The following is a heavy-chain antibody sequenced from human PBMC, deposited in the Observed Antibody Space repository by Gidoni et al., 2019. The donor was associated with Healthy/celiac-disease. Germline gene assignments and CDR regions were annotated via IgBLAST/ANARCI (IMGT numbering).Heavy chain of an antibody. D-gene: IGHD3-16*02. CDR1: GGTISSCY. CDR2: IYTSGST. Sequence: QVQLQASGPGPVKPSETPSGTCAGAGGTISSCYWSWIRQPARKGPEWIGRIYTSGSTNYNPSLKSRVTMSVDTSKHQFSLKLSSVTAADTAVYYCARDTYDYVWGSYRGFDYWGQGTLVTVSS. V-gene: IGHV4-4*07. J-gene: IGHJ4*02. CDR3: ARDTYDYVWGSYRGFDY.